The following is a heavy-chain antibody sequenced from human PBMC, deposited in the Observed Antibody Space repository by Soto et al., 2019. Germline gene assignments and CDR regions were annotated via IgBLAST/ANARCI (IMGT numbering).Heavy chain of an antibody. CDR2: IYYSGST. V-gene: IGHV4-59*01. CDR1: GGSISNYY. Sequence: QVQLQESGPGLVKPSETLSLTCTVSGGSISNYYWSWIRQPPGKGLEWIAYIYYSGSTKYNPSLMSRVTRSVDTSKDQFSLKLSSVTAADTAVYYCAREASRGYIDYWGQGTLVTVSS. D-gene: IGHD3-22*01. J-gene: IGHJ4*02. CDR3: AREASRGYIDY.